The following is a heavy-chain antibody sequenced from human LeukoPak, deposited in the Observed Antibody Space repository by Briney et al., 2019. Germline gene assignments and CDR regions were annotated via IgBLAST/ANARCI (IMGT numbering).Heavy chain of an antibody. J-gene: IGHJ4*02. Sequence: PGGSLRLSCAASGFTFSIYGMHWVRQAPGKGLEWVSTITGSGGSTYYTDSVKGRFTISRDNSKNTLYLQMNSLRPEDTAVYYCAKGGLGESSLNNFDYWGQGTLVTVSS. CDR2: ITGSGGST. D-gene: IGHD3-16*02. CDR3: AKGGLGESSLNNFDY. V-gene: IGHV3-23*01. CDR1: GFTFSIYG.